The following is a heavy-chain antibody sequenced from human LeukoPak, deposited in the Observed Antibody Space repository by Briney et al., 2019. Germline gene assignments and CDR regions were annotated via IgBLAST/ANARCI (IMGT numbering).Heavy chain of an antibody. CDR3: AKIGDCTSTTCSDFDY. D-gene: IGHD2-2*01. Sequence: GRSLRLSCAASGFTFSSYAMTWVRQAPGKGLEWVSTISGSGGRTYYPDSVKGRFTISRDNSRNTLYLQMNSLSTEDTAVYYCAKIGDCTSTTCSDFDYWGQGTLVTVSS. CDR1: GFTFSSYA. V-gene: IGHV3-23*01. J-gene: IGHJ4*02. CDR2: ISGSGGRT.